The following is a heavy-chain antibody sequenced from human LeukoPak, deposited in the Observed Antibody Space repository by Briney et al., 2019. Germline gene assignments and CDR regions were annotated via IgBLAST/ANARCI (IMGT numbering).Heavy chain of an antibody. V-gene: IGHV4-34*01. D-gene: IGHD3-10*01. CDR1: GGSFSGYY. J-gene: IGHJ4*02. Sequence: SETLSLTCAVYGGSFSGYYWSWIRQPPGKGLEWIGEINHSGSTNYNPSLKSRVTISVDTSKNQFSLKLISVTAADTAVYYCARSHLLWFGEFGGPDYWGQGTLVTVSS. CDR3: ARSHLLWFGEFGGPDY. CDR2: INHSGST.